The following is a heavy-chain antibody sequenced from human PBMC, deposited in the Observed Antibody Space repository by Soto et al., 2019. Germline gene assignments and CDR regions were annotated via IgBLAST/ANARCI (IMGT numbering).Heavy chain of an antibody. V-gene: IGHV4-39*01. Sequence: QLQLQESGPGLVKPSETLSLTCTVSGGSISSSSYYWGWIRQPPGKGLEWIGSIYYSGSTYYNPSLKSRVTISVDTSKNQFSLKLSSVTAADTAVYYCARHGNGGGYSSSWYDDWFDPWGQGTLVTVSS. CDR1: GGSISSSSYY. CDR2: IYYSGST. CDR3: ARHGNGGGYSSSWYDDWFDP. J-gene: IGHJ5*02. D-gene: IGHD6-13*01.